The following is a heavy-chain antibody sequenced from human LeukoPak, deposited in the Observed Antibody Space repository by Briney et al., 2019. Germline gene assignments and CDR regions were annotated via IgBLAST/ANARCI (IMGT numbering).Heavy chain of an antibody. J-gene: IGHJ4*02. CDR1: GFTFSSYS. CDR2: ISSSSSYI. V-gene: IGHV3-21*01. CDR3: ARNYYYDSSGYLGLAY. D-gene: IGHD3-22*01. Sequence: PGGSLRLSCAASGFTFSSYSMNWVRQAPGKGLEWVSSISSSSSYIYYADSVKGRFTISRDNAKNSLYLQMNSLRAEDTAVYYCARNYYYDSSGYLGLAYWGQGTLVTVSS.